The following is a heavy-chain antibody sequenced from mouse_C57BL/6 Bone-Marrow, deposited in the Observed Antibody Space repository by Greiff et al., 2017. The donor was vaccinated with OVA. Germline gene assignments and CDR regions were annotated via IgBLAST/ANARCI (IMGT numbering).Heavy chain of an antibody. CDR3: ARERGTTVVATGNFDV. J-gene: IGHJ1*03. D-gene: IGHD1-1*01. Sequence: QVHVKQSGAELARPGASVKLSCKASGYTFTSYGISWVKQRTGQGLEWIGEIYPRSGNTYYNEKFKGKATLTADKSSSTAYMELRSLTSEDSAVYFCARERGTTVVATGNFDVWGTGTTVTVSS. CDR1: GYTFTSYG. CDR2: IYPRSGNT. V-gene: IGHV1-81*01.